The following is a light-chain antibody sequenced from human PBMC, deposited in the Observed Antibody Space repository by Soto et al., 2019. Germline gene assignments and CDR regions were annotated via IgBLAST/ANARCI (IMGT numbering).Light chain of an antibody. CDR2: GAS. CDR1: QSVSSTN. V-gene: IGKV3-20*01. J-gene: IGKJ1*01. CDR3: QQYNDGLWT. Sequence: EIVLTQSPGPLSLSPGERATLSCGASQSVSSTNLAWYQQKPGQAPRLLIYGASSRATGIPDRFSGSGSGTECTLTITSLQSENFAVYYCQQYNDGLWTIGQGTKVHIK.